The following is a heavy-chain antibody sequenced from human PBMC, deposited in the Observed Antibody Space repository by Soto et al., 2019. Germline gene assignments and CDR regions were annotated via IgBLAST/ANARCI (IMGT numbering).Heavy chain of an antibody. J-gene: IGHJ4*02. Sequence: ASVKVSCKASGYTFTNFGISWVRQAPGQGLEWMGWISAYNGNTNYAQKFQGRVTMTTDTSTSTAYMEVRSLRFDDTAVYYCARVGTPIDYWGEGTQGTVSS. CDR1: GYTFTNFG. CDR2: ISAYNGNT. CDR3: ARVGTPIDY. D-gene: IGHD7-27*01. V-gene: IGHV1-18*01.